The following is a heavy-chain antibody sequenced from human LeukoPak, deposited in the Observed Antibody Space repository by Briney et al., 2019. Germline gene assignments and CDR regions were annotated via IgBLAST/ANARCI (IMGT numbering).Heavy chain of an antibody. J-gene: IGHJ3*02. Sequence: GASVKVSCKASGYTFTSYGISWVRQAPGQGLEWMGWIYPYSGDTNYAQNFQGRVTMTRDTSISTAYMELSSLKSDDTAVYYCARGRNSGSSLDIWGQGTMLTVSS. CDR1: GYTFTSYG. CDR3: ARGRNSGSSLDI. D-gene: IGHD6-6*01. V-gene: IGHV1-2*02. CDR2: IYPYSGDT.